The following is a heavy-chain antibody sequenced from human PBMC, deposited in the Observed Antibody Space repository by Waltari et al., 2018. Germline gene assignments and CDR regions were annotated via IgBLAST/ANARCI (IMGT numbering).Heavy chain of an antibody. V-gene: IGHV3-48*01. CDR1: GFTFTNYN. CDR2: ISTSSSTI. J-gene: IGHJ2*01. CDR3: ASLNWYFDL. Sequence: EVQLVESGEGLVQPGGSLRLSCAASGFTFTNYNMNWVRQAPGKGLEWVSHISTSSSTIYYADSLKGRFTISRDNAKNSLYMQMNSLRAEDTAVYYCASLNWYFDLWGRGTLVTVSS.